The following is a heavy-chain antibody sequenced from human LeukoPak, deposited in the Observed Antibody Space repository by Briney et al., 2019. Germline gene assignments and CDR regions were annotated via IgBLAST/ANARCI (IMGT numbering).Heavy chain of an antibody. CDR3: ARGRYGDYH. V-gene: IGHV3-74*01. Sequence: PGGSLRLSCAASGFTFTNYWMFWVRQAPGKGLVWVSGINPDGSTTTYADSVKRRFTISRENAKSTLYLHMNILRVEDTAVYYCARGRYGDYHWGQGILVTVSS. CDR2: INPDGSTT. D-gene: IGHD4-17*01. J-gene: IGHJ4*02. CDR1: GFTFTNYW.